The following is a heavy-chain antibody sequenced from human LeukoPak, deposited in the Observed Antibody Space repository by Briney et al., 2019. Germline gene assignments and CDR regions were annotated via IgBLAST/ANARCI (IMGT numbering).Heavy chain of an antibody. J-gene: IGHJ5*02. CDR2: ISGSGGST. D-gene: IGHD6-19*01. Sequence: GGSLRLSCAASGITFSSYAMSWVRQAPGKGLEWVSAISGSGGSTYYADSVKGRFTISRDNSKNTLYLQMNSLRAEDTAVYYCARDLASSGWYATGWFDPWGQGTLVTVSS. CDR1: GITFSSYA. CDR3: ARDLASSGWYATGWFDP. V-gene: IGHV3-23*01.